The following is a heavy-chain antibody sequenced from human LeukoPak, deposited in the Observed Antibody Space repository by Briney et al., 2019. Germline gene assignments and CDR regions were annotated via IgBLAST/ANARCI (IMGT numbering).Heavy chain of an antibody. D-gene: IGHD5-24*01. J-gene: IGHJ2*01. CDR2: IYYSGST. CDR1: GGSISSYY. V-gene: IGHV4-59*01. Sequence: SETLSLTCTVSGGSISSYYWSWIRQPAGKGLEWIGYIYYSGSTNYNPSLKSRVTISVDTSKNQFSLKLSSVTAADTAVYYCARDRERRDGYNDNWYFDLWGRGTLVTVSS. CDR3: ARDRERRDGYNDNWYFDL.